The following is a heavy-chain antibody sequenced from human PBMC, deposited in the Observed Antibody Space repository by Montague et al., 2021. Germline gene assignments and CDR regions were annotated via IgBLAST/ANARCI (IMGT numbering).Heavy chain of an antibody. CDR2: ISHTGST. CDR3: TRGEVAVTGIDY. D-gene: IGHD6-19*01. J-gene: IGHJ4*02. V-gene: IGHV4-34*01. CDR1: GGSLSGYI. Sequence: SETLSLTCAVYGGSLSGYIWNWIRQSPGRDLEWIGQISHTGSTSXNPSLKSRVTMSVDTSENHVSLRLSSVTAADTAVYYCTRGEVAVTGIDYWGQGALVTVSS.